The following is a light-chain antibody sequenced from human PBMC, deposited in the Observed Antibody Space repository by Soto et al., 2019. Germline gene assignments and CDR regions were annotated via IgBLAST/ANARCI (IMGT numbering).Light chain of an antibody. CDR1: SSDVGGYNY. J-gene: IGLJ3*02. CDR3: SSYTSSSTWV. CDR2: EVS. Sequence: HSVLTQPASVSGSPGQSITISCTGTSSDVGGYNYVSWYQRHPGKAPKLMIYEVSNRPSGVSNRFSGSKSGNTASLTISGLQAEDEADYYCSSYTSSSTWVFGGGTQLTVL. V-gene: IGLV2-14*01.